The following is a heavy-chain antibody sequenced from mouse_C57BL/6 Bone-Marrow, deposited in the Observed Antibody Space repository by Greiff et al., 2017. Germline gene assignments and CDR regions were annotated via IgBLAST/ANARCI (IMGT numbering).Heavy chain of an antibody. V-gene: IGHV14-3*01. D-gene: IGHD1-1*01. CDR3: ARILRGGDYAMDY. CDR2: IDPANGNT. J-gene: IGHJ4*01. Sequence: EVQLQESVAELVRPGASVKLSCTASGFNIKNTYMHWVKQRPEQGLEWIGRIDPANGNTKYTPKFQGKATITADTSSNTAYLQLSSLTSEDTAIYYCARILRGGDYAMDYWGQGTSVTVSS. CDR1: GFNIKNTY.